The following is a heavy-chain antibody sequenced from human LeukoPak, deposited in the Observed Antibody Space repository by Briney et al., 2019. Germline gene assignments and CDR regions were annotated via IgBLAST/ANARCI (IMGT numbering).Heavy chain of an antibody. D-gene: IGHD2-21*02. V-gene: IGHV4-34*01. CDR2: INHSGRT. CDR1: GGSFSGYY. CDR3: AREPTGGDKSSEYFQH. Sequence: PSETLSLTCAVYGGSFSGYYWSWIRQPPGKGLEWIGEINHSGRTNYNPSLKSRVTISVDTSKNQFSLKLSSVTAADTAVYYCAREPTGGDKSSEYFQHWGQGTLVTVSS. J-gene: IGHJ1*01.